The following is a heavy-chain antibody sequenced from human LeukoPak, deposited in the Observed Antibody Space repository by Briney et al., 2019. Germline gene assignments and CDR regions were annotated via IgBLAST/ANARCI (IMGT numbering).Heavy chain of an antibody. CDR3: AKDYYDPPWAFDI. V-gene: IGHV3-30-3*01. CDR1: GFTFSSYA. Sequence: GGSLRLSCAASGFTFSSYAMPWVRQAPGKGLEWVAVISYDGSNKYYADSVKGRFTISRDNSKNTLYLQMNSLRAEDTAVYYCAKDYYDPPWAFDIWGQGTMVTVSS. D-gene: IGHD3-22*01. J-gene: IGHJ3*02. CDR2: ISYDGSNK.